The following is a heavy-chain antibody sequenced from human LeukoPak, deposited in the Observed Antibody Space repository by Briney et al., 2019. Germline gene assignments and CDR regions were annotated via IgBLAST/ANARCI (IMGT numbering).Heavy chain of an antibody. D-gene: IGHD3-22*01. CDR2: ISAYNGNT. CDR1: GYTFTSYG. Sequence: GASVKVSCKASGYTFTSYGISWVRQAPGQGLEWMGWISAYNGNTNYVQKLQGRVTITTDTSTSTAYTELRSLRSNDTAVYYCARVSGYDSSGYYYWGQGTLVTVSS. J-gene: IGHJ4*02. CDR3: ARVSGYDSSGYYY. V-gene: IGHV1-18*01.